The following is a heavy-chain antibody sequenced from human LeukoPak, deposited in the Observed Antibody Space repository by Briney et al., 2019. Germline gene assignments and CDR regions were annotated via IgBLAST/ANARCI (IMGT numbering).Heavy chain of an antibody. V-gene: IGHV3-74*01. CDR3: VRGHLRLPRSTPAS. CDR2: INSDGSAT. D-gene: IGHD5/OR15-5a*01. J-gene: IGHJ5*02. CDR1: GFSFTNYW. Sequence: GGSLRLSCAASGFSFTNYWMHWVRQAPGKGLVWVSHINSDGSATRYADSVKGRFTISRDNAMNTLYLQMNSLRGEDTAVYYCVRGHLRLPRSTPASWGQGTLVNVSS.